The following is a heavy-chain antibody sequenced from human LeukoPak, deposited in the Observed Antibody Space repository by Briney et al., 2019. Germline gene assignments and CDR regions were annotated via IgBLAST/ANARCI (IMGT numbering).Heavy chain of an antibody. V-gene: IGHV1-46*01. CDR2: FDPRDGST. CDR1: GYTFATHQ. CDR3: ARPHYYGMDA. Sequence: ASVKVSCQASGYTFATHQMHWVRQAPGQGLEWLGIFDPRDGSTTYAQKFQGRVTMTGDTSTSTVYMELSRLRSDDTAVYYCARPHYYGMDAWGQGTTVTVSS. J-gene: IGHJ6*02.